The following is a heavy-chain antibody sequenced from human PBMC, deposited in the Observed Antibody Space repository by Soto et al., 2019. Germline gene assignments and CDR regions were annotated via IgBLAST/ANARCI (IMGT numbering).Heavy chain of an antibody. CDR1: GGSVSSGSYY. CDR2: IYYSGST. D-gene: IGHD2-15*01. V-gene: IGHV4-61*01. J-gene: IGHJ4*02. CDR3: ARGTRVVVAPVDY. Sequence: KPSETLSLTCTVSGGSVSSGSYYWSWIRQPPGKGLEWIGYIYYSGSTNYNPSLKSRVTISVDTSKNQFSLKLSSVTAADTAVYYCARGTRVVVAPVDYWGQGTLVTVSS.